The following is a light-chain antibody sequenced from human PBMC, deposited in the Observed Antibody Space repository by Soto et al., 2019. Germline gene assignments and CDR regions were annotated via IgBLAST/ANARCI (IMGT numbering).Light chain of an antibody. CDR2: KVS. Sequence: DVVMTQSPLSLPVTLGQPASISSRSSQSLIHSDGNTYLNWFQQRPGQSPRRLIYKVSDRDSGVPDRFGGSGSGTDFTLKISRVEAEDVGVYYCMQGTHWPWTFGQGNKVEIK. V-gene: IGKV2-30*02. CDR3: MQGTHWPWT. CDR1: QSLIHSDGNTY. J-gene: IGKJ1*01.